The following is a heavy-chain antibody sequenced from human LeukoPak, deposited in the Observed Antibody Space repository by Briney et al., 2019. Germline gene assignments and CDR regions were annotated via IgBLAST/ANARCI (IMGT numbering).Heavy chain of an antibody. CDR1: GFTFRSYS. J-gene: IGHJ4*02. CDR2: ISSSSSYL. Sequence: PGGSLRLSCAASGFTFRSYSMNWVRQAPGKGLECVSSISSSSSYLYYADSVKGRFTFSRDNAKNSLSLQLNSLRAEDTAVYYCARRDGGGYCSGGSCSYQYYFDYWGQGTLDTVSS. CDR3: ARRDGGGYCSGGSCSYQYYFDY. D-gene: IGHD2-15*01. V-gene: IGHV3-21*01.